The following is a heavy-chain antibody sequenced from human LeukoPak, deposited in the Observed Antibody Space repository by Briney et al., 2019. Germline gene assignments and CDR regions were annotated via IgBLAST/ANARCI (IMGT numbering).Heavy chain of an antibody. V-gene: IGHV3-30*18. CDR1: GFTFSSYG. J-gene: IGHJ6*02. CDR2: ISYDGSNK. CDR3: AKVRPPLYGMDV. Sequence: GRSLRLSCAASGFTFSSYGMHWVRQAPGKGLEWVAVISYDGSNKYYADSVKGRFTISRDNSKNTLYLQMNSLRAEDTAVYYCAKVRPPLYGMDVWGQGTTVTVSS.